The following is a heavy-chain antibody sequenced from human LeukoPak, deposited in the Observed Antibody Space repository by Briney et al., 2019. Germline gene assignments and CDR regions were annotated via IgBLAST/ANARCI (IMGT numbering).Heavy chain of an antibody. Sequence: GGSLRLSCAASGFTVSSNYMSWVRQAPGKGLEWVSVIYSGGSTYYADSVKGRFTISRDNSKNTLCLQMNSLRAEDTAVYYCASGDHLYYFDYWGQGTLVTASS. CDR3: ASGDHLYYFDY. CDR2: IYSGGST. V-gene: IGHV3-66*01. D-gene: IGHD3-10*01. J-gene: IGHJ4*02. CDR1: GFTVSSNY.